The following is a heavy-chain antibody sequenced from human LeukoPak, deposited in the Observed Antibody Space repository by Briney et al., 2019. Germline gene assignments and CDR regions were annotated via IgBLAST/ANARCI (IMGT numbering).Heavy chain of an antibody. J-gene: IGHJ5*02. CDR2: ISAYNGNT. D-gene: IGHD5-24*01. CDR3: ARGGAVEMATIKGWFDP. V-gene: IGHV1-18*01. Sequence: ASVKVSCKASGYXFTSYGISWVRQAPGQGLEWMGWISAYNGNTNYAQKLQGRVTMTTDTSTSTAYMELRSLRSDDTAVYYCARGGAVEMATIKGWFDPWGQGTLVTVSS. CDR1: GYXFTSYG.